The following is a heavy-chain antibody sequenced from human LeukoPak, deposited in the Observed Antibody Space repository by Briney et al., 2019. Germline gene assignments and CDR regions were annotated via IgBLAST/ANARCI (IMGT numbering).Heavy chain of an antibody. J-gene: IGHJ5*02. CDR3: ARDALIIYSEKWLDP. Sequence: ASVKVSCKTSGYTFTAYYLHWVRQAPGQGLEWMGWINPDSGDKNSTQKFQGRVTMTTDTSITTAYMELSRLRSDDTAVYFCARDALIIYSEKWLDPWGEGTLVTVSS. CDR1: GYTFTAYY. D-gene: IGHD1-14*01. CDR2: INPDSGDK. V-gene: IGHV1-2*02.